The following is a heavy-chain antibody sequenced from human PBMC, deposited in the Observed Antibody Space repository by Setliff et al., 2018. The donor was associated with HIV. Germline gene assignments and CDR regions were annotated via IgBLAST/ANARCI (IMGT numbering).Heavy chain of an antibody. CDR3: ARVRYCGGDCYPDAFDI. D-gene: IGHD2-21*02. CDR2: INPKSDGT. J-gene: IGHJ3*02. Sequence: ASVKVSCKASGYSFTDYYIHWVRQAPGQGLEWMGWINPKSDGTNYAQKFQGWITMTRDTSISTAYMELSRLRSDDTAVYYCARVRYCGGDCYPDAFDIWGQGTMVTVSS. V-gene: IGHV1-2*04. CDR1: GYSFTDYY.